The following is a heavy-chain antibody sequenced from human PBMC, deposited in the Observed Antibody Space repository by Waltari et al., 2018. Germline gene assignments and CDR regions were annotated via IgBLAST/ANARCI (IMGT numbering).Heavy chain of an antibody. CDR2: VHGSTGRT. Sequence: QLQLQESGPGLVQPSGTLSLTCAVSGDSASNPYLWNWVRQPPGKGLEWIGQVHGSTGRTNYNTSFASRVTVSLDTYNNQFYLKLTYATAADTAVYYCARDRGRGLYLDTWGPGTLVTVSP. J-gene: IGHJ4*02. CDR3: ARDRGRGLYLDT. V-gene: IGHV4-4*02. CDR1: GDSASNPYL. D-gene: IGHD2-15*01.